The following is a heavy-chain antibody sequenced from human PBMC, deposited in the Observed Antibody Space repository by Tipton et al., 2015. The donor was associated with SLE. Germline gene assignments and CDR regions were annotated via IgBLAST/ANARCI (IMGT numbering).Heavy chain of an antibody. CDR3: AGGGASARFDF. V-gene: IGHV4-59*01. D-gene: IGHD3-10*01. CDR2: SSYSGST. CDR1: GASISSYY. Sequence: TLSLTCTVSGASISSYYWSWIRQPPGTRLEWIAYSSYSGSTHYNSSLKSRVSISIDTSKNQFSLKMTSLTPADTAVYFCAGGGASARFDFWGQGTLVTASS. J-gene: IGHJ4*02.